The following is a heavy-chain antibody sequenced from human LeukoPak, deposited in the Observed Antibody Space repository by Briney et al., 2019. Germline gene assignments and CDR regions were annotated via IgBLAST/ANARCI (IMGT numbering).Heavy chain of an antibody. CDR3: ARRGSGATVVTTDY. J-gene: IGHJ4*02. CDR1: GVSFSGYY. D-gene: IGHD4-23*01. V-gene: IGHV4-34*01. CDR2: INHSGST. Sequence: SETLSLTCAVYGVSFSGYYWSWIRQPPGKGLEWIGEINHSGSTNYNPSLKSRVTISVDTSKNQFSLKLSSVTAADTAVYYCARRGSGATVVTTDYWGQGTLVTVSS.